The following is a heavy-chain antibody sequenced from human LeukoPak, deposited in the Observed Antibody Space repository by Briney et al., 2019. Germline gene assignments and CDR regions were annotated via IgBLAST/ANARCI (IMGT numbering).Heavy chain of an antibody. CDR3: ARDYGDYLNWFDP. CDR2: INPNNGGT. Sequence: GASVEVSCKASGYTFTGYYMYWVRQAPGQGLEWMGWINPNNGGTNYAQKFQGRVTMTRDTSISTAYMELSRLRSDDTAVYYCARDYGDYLNWFDPWGQGTLVTVSS. J-gene: IGHJ5*02. CDR1: GYTFTGYY. D-gene: IGHD4-17*01. V-gene: IGHV1-2*02.